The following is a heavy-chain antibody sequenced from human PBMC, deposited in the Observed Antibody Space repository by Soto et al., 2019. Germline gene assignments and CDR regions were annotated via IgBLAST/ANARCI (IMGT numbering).Heavy chain of an antibody. D-gene: IGHD6-19*01. CDR3: AKDREWAAVAAE. J-gene: IGHJ4*02. V-gene: IGHV3-30*18. CDR1: GFTFSSYG. CDR2: ISYDGSNK. Sequence: PGGSLRLSCAASGFTFSSYGMHWVRQAPGKGLEWVAVISYDGSNKYYADSVKGRFTISRDNSKNTLYLQMNSLRAGDTAVYYCAKDREWAAVAAEGGQGTLVTVPS.